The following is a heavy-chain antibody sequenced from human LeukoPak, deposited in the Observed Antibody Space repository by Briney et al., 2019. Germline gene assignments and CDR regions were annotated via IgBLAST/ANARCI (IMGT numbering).Heavy chain of an antibody. CDR1: GFTFSSYA. CDR2: ISYDGSNK. Sequence: GGSLRLSCAASGFTFSSYAMHWVRQAPGKGLEWVAVISYDGSNKYYADSVKGRFTFSRDNSKNTLYLQMNSLRAEDTAVYYCAREGTRAAAGIHDYWGQGTLVTVSS. D-gene: IGHD6-13*01. CDR3: AREGTRAAAGIHDY. V-gene: IGHV3-30*04. J-gene: IGHJ4*02.